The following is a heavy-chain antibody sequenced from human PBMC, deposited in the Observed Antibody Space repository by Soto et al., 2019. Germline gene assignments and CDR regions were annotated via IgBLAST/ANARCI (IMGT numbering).Heavy chain of an antibody. J-gene: IGHJ4*02. CDR3: ARDYFGQFDY. Sequence: TLSLTCTVSGGSSISGGYYWSWIRQHPGKGLEWIGYIYYSGSTYYNPSLKSRVTISVDTSKNQFSLKLSSVTAADTAVYYCARDYFGQFDYWGQGTLVTVSS. V-gene: IGHV4-31*03. CDR2: IYYSGST. D-gene: IGHD3-10*01. CDR1: GGSSISGGYY.